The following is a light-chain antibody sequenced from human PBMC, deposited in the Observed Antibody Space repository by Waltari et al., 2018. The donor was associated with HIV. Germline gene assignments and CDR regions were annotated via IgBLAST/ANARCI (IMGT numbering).Light chain of an antibody. J-gene: IGKJ1*01. Sequence: DIHMTQSPPTLTASIGDRVNITCRASQTGGDWLAWYQQKPGEAPTLLIYRATTVENGVPSRFSGSASGTDFTLAIDSLHPDDFATYYCHQYSNYLGSFGQGTRVQLK. V-gene: IGKV1-5*03. CDR2: RAT. CDR1: QTGGDW. CDR3: HQYSNYLGS.